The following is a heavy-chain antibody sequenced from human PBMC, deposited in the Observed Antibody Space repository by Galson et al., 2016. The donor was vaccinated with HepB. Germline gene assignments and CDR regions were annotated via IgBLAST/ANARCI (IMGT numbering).Heavy chain of an antibody. CDR2: ITDGGGST. CDR3: ARELATDAFDI. J-gene: IGHJ3*02. CDR1: GFTFSTSA. Sequence: SLRLSCAASGFTFSTSAMSWVRQAPGKGLEWVSGITDGGGSTKYADSVKGRFTTSRDNAQNSLYLQMNNLRAEDAAVYYCARELATDAFDIWGQGTMVTVSS. V-gene: IGHV3-23*01. D-gene: IGHD5-12*01.